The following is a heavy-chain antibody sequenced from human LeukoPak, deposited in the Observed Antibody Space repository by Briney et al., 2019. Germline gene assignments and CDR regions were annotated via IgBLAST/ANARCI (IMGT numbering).Heavy chain of an antibody. CDR3: ATSKRDYFDY. CDR1: GFTFSDYY. Sequence: KPGGSLRLSCAASGFTFSDYYMSWIRQAPGKGVEWVSYISSSTSYTNYADSVKGRFTISRENAKNSLYLQVNGLRAEDTAVYYCATSKRDYFDYWGQGTLVTVSS. J-gene: IGHJ4*02. CDR2: ISSSTSYT. V-gene: IGHV3-11*03.